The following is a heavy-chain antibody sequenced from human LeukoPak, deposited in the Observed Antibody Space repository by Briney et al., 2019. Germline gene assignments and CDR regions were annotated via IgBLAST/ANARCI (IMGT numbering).Heavy chain of an antibody. D-gene: IGHD6-13*01. J-gene: IGHJ3*02. V-gene: IGHV3-48*04. CDR3: ARGGQQLVLGAFDI. CDR1: GFTFTTYS. CDR2: ISSGGSTI. Sequence: GGSLRLSCAASGFTFTTYSMNWVRQAPGKGLEWLSHISSGGSTIYYADSVKGRFTISRDNAKNSLYLQMNSLRAEDTAVYYCARGGQQLVLGAFDIWGQGTMVTVSS.